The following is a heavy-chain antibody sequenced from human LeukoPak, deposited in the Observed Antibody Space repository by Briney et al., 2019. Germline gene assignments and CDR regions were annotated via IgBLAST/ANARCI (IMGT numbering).Heavy chain of an antibody. J-gene: IGHJ6*02. V-gene: IGHV4-59*10. Sequence: KPSETLSLTCAVYGGSFSGYYWSWIRQPPGKGLEWIGRIYTSGSTNYNPSLKSRVTMSVDTSKNQFSLKLSSVTAADTAVYYCARDSTSSSSWYDYYYGMDVWGQGTTVPVSS. CDR2: IYTSGST. CDR3: ARDSTSSSSWYDYYYGMDV. D-gene: IGHD6-13*01. CDR1: GGSFSGYY.